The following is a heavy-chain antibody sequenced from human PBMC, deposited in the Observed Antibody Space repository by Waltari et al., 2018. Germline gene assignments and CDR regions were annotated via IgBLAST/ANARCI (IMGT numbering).Heavy chain of an antibody. Sequence: QLQLQESGPGLVKPSETLSLTCNVSNCSISPKPYYWAWIRQPPGKGLEWIGSIFYTGNVYYNPSLQSRVTMSVDTSRNQFSLKLRSVTAADTAVYYCAGRPLYTVVWHGFDYWGRGALVTVSS. CDR2: IFYTGNV. CDR3: AGRPLYTVVWHGFDY. V-gene: IGHV4-39*07. J-gene: IGHJ4*02. D-gene: IGHD2-2*02. CDR1: NCSISPKPYY.